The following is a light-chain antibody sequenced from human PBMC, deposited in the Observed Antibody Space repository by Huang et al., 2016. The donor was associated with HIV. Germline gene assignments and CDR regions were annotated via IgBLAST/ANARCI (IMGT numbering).Light chain of an antibody. CDR3: QQYGSSPLT. Sequence: EIVLTQSPGTLSLSPGERATLSCRASQSVSSSYLAWYQHKPGQAPRLLIYGASSRATGIPDRFSGSGSGKDVTLTISRLEPEDFAVYYCQQYGSSPLTFGQGTKVEIK. CDR1: QSVSSSY. V-gene: IGKV3-20*01. J-gene: IGKJ1*01. CDR2: GAS.